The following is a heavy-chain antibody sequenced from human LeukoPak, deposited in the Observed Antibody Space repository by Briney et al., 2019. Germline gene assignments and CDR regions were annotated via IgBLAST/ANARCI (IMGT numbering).Heavy chain of an antibody. CDR2: IYSGGST. J-gene: IGHJ3*02. Sequence: GGSLRLSCAASGFTFRSYSMSWVRQAPGKGLEWVSIIYSGGSTFYADSVKGRFTISRDNSKNTLYLQMNSLRAEDTAVYYCARGGSYLSAFDIWGQETMVTVSS. CDR1: GFTFRSYS. D-gene: IGHD1-26*01. CDR3: ARGGSYLSAFDI. V-gene: IGHV3-53*01.